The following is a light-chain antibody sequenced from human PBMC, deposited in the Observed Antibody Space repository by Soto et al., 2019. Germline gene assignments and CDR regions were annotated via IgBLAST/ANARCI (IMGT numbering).Light chain of an antibody. CDR1: SSNIGSNS. V-gene: IGLV1-44*01. CDR2: AND. J-gene: IGLJ3*02. Sequence: VLTQPPSASGTPGQRVTISFSGSSSNIGSNSVNWYQQFPGTAPKLLMYANDQRPSGVPDRFSGSKSGTSASLAISGLQSGDEANYYCAAWDDSVNGPVFGGGTQLTVL. CDR3: AAWDDSVNGPV.